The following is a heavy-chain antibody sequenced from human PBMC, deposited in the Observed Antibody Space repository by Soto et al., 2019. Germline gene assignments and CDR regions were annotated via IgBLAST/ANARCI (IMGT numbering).Heavy chain of an antibody. CDR3: ARGAARPGN. J-gene: IGHJ4*02. V-gene: IGHV4-34*01. Sequence: NPXETLSLTCAVYGGSFSGYYWSWIRQPPGKGLEWIGEINHSGSTNYNPSLKSRVTISVDTSKKQFSLKLSSVTAADTAVYYCARGAARPGNWGQGTLVTVSS. CDR2: INHSGST. D-gene: IGHD6-6*01. CDR1: GGSFSGYY.